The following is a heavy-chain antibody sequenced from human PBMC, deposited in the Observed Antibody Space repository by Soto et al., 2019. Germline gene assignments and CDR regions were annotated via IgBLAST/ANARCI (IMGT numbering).Heavy chain of an antibody. CDR1: GGSISSSLYF. CDR3: ARHPSGFWFDP. D-gene: IGHD6-19*01. V-gene: IGHV4-39*01. CDR2: IYYSGST. J-gene: IGHJ5*02. Sequence: QLQLQESGPGLVKPSETLSLTCSVSGGSISSSLYFWGWIRQPPGKGLEWIGSIYYSGSTYYNPSLQRRVTVSVDTSKTQFSLKLGSVTAADTALYHCARHPSGFWFDPWGQGTLVTVSS.